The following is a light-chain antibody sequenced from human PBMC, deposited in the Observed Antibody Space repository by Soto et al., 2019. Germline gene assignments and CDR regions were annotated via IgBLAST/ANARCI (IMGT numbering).Light chain of an antibody. J-gene: IGLJ1*01. V-gene: IGLV3-21*04. CDR2: YDS. Sequence: SYELTQPPSVSVAPGKTARITCGGNNIGSKSVHWYQQKPGQAPVLVIYYDSDRPSGIPERFSGSNSGNTATLTISRVEAGDEADYYCQVWDSSSDQGVFGTGTKLTV. CDR1: NIGSKS. CDR3: QVWDSSSDQGV.